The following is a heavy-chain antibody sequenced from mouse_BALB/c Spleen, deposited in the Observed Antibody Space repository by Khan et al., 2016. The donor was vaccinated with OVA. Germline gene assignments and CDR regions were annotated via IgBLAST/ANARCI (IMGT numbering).Heavy chain of an antibody. Sequence: VQLKESGPELMKPGASVKISCKASGYSFTTYYIHWVKQSHGKSLEWIGYIDPFNDDTNYNQKFKGKATLTVDKSSSTAYMHLSSLTSEDSAVXYCARHGSISWFAYWGQGTLVTVSA. V-gene: IGHV1S135*01. J-gene: IGHJ3*01. CDR1: GYSFTTYY. CDR2: IDPFNDDT. D-gene: IGHD1-1*01. CDR3: ARHGSISWFAY.